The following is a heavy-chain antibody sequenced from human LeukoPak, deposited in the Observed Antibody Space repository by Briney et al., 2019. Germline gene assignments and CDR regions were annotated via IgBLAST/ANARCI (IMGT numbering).Heavy chain of an antibody. Sequence: SETLSLTCTVSGGSISSYYWSWIRQPPGKGLEWIAYIYHSGSTYYNPSLKSRVTISVDRSKNQFSLKLSSVTAADTAVYYCAREVVVGYCSSTSCYTAFDIWGQGTMVTVSS. D-gene: IGHD2-2*02. CDR3: AREVVVGYCSSTSCYTAFDI. J-gene: IGHJ3*02. CDR2: IYHSGST. V-gene: IGHV4-59*12. CDR1: GGSISSYY.